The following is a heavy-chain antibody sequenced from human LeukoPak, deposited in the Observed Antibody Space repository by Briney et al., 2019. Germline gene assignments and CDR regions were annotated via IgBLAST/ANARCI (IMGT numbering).Heavy chain of an antibody. CDR2: IYSSGST. Sequence: PSETLSPTCTVSGGSVSSGHYYWSWIRQPPGKGLEWIGNIYSSGSTKYNSSLKSRVTISVDTSKNQFSLKLSSLTAADTAVYYCAGRRISYFDSWGQGTLVTVSS. CDR3: AGRRISYFDS. J-gene: IGHJ4*02. CDR1: GGSVSSGHYY. V-gene: IGHV4-61*01. D-gene: IGHD2-15*01.